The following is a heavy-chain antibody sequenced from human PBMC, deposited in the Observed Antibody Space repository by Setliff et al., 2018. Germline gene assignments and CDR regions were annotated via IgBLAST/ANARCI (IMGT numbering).Heavy chain of an antibody. CDR2: IYYSGST. J-gene: IGHJ5*02. V-gene: IGHV4-39*01. CDR3: ARHHRGVIISWFDP. Sequence: LSLTCTVSAGSISSSSYYWGWIRQPPGKGRVWIGSIYYSGSTYYNPSLKSRVTISVDTSKNQFSLKLSSVTAADTAVYYCARHHRGVIISWFDPWGQGTLVTVSS. D-gene: IGHD3-10*01. CDR1: AGSISSSSYY.